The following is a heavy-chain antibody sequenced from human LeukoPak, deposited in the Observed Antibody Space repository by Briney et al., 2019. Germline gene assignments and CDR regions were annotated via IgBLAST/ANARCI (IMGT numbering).Heavy chain of an antibody. CDR1: GGSFSGYY. CDR2: INHSGST. D-gene: IGHD5-18*01. CDR3: ARVRPLSGYSYGYLPKAFDI. J-gene: IGHJ3*02. Sequence: SSETLSLTCAVYGGSFSGYYWSWIRQPPGKGLEWIGEINHSGSTNYNPSLKSRVTISVDTSKNQFSLKLSSVTAADTAVYYCARVRPLSGYSYGYLPKAFDIWGQGTMVTVSS. V-gene: IGHV4-34*01.